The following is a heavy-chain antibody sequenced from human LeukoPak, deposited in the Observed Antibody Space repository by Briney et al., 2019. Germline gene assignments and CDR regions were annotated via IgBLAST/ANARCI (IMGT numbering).Heavy chain of an antibody. CDR2: IYYSGST. Sequence: SETLSLTCTVSDGSISSYYWSWIRQPPGKGLEWIGYIYYSGSTNYNPSLKSRVTISVDTSKNQFSLKLSSVTAADTAVYYCARVPGWNYYYGMDVWGQGTTVTVSS. CDR3: ARVPGWNYYYGMDV. J-gene: IGHJ6*02. V-gene: IGHV4-59*01. CDR1: DGSISSYY. D-gene: IGHD3-9*01.